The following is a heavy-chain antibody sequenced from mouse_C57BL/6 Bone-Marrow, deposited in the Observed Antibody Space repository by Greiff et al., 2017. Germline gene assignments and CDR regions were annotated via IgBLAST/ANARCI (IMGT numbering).Heavy chain of an antibody. D-gene: IGHD2-5*01. CDR3: VRWGNSNPFAY. Sequence: EVMLVESGGGLVQPTGSLKLSCAASGFTFNTYAMHWVRQAPGKGLEWVARISSKSSNYATYYADSVKDRFTISRDDSQSRLYLQMNNLKTEDTAMYNCVRWGNSNPFAYWGQGTLVTVSA. J-gene: IGHJ3*01. CDR1: GFTFNTYA. CDR2: ISSKSSNYAT. V-gene: IGHV10-3*01.